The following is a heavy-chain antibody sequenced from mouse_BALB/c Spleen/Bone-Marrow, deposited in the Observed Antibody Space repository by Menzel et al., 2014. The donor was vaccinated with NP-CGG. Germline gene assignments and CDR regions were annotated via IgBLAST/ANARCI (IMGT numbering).Heavy chain of an antibody. CDR1: GYTFTDYP. D-gene: IGHD6-2*01. CDR2: INTYNGNT. Sequence: QVQLKESGPEVVRPGVSVKISCKGSGYTFTDYPMHWVKQSHAKSLEWIGLINTYNGNTNYNQKFKGKATMTVDKSSSTAYMGLARLTSDDSAIYYCARLSPPPEFDYWGQGTTLTVSS. V-gene: IGHV1-67*01. CDR3: ARLSPPPEFDY. J-gene: IGHJ2*01.